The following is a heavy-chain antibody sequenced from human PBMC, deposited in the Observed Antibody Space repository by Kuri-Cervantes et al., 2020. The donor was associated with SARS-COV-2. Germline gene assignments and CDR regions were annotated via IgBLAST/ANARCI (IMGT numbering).Heavy chain of an antibody. D-gene: IGHD3-3*01. V-gene: IGHV3-30-3*01. CDR3: ARDFDDLYYYYYMDV. CDR1: GFTFSSYA. Sequence: GGSLRLSCAASGFTFSSYAMHWVRQAPGKGLEWVAVISYGGSNKYYADSVKGRFTISRDNSKNTLYLQMNSLRAEDTAVYYCARDFDDLYYYYYMDVWGKGTTVTVSS. CDR2: ISYGGSNK. J-gene: IGHJ6*03.